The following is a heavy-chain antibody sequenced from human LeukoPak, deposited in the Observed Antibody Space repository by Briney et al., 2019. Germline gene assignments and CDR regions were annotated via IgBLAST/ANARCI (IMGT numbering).Heavy chain of an antibody. Sequence: GGSLRLSCAAYGFTFSSYWMSWVRQALGKGLEWVANIKQDGSEKYYVDSVKGRFTISRDNAKNSLYLQMNSLRAEDTAVYYCARDVLGYIVATSPFDYWGQGTLVTVSS. CDR1: GFTFSSYW. J-gene: IGHJ4*02. D-gene: IGHD5-12*01. CDR3: ARDVLGYIVATSPFDY. V-gene: IGHV3-7*01. CDR2: IKQDGSEK.